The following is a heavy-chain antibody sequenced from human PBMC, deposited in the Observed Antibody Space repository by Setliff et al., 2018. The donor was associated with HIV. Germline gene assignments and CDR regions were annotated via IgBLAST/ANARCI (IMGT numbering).Heavy chain of an antibody. CDR1: GGSISSYY. D-gene: IGHD6-13*01. J-gene: IGHJ4*02. CDR2: IYSSGST. Sequence: PSETLSLTCTVSGGSISSYYWSWIRQPPGKGLEWLGHIYSSGSTYYNPSLKSRVTISVDTSKNQFSLKLSSVTAADTAVYFCARGRGSSSSWPIDYWGQGTLVTVSS. CDR3: ARGRGSSSSWPIDY. V-gene: IGHV4-59*12.